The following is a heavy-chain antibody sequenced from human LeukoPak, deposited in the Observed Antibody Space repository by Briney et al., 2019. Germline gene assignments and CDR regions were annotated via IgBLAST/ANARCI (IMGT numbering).Heavy chain of an antibody. CDR3: ARLYYYYTGSGHYSHFDY. CDR1: GFTFSSYG. Sequence: GGSLRLSCAASGFTFSSYGMSWVRQAPGKGLEWVSAISGSGGSTYYADSVKGRFTISRDSAKKSLYLQMNSLRAEDTALYYCARLYYYYTGSGHYSHFDYWGQGALVTVSS. V-gene: IGHV3-23*01. J-gene: IGHJ4*02. D-gene: IGHD3-22*01. CDR2: ISGSGGST.